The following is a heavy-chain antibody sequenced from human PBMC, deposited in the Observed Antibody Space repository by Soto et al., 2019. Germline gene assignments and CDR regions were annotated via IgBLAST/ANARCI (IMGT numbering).Heavy chain of an antibody. CDR2: ISAYNGNT. CDR3: ARGPPVWDIAAAGTGWYFDL. V-gene: IGHV1-18*01. CDR1: GYTFTSYG. Sequence: QVQLVQSGAEVKKPGASVKVSCKASGYTFTSYGISWVRQAPGQGLEWMGWISAYNGNTNYAQKLQGRVTMTTDTSTSTAYRELRSLRSDDTAVYYCARGPPVWDIAAAGTGWYFDLWGRGTLVTVSS. J-gene: IGHJ2*01. D-gene: IGHD6-13*01.